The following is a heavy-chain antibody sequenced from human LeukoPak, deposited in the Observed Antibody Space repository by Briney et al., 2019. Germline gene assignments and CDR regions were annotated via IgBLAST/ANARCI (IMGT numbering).Heavy chain of an antibody. D-gene: IGHD1-26*01. CDR3: ARDTYWLYSGSYYFFDY. V-gene: IGHV1-18*01. Sequence: ASVKVSCKASGYTFTSYGISWVRQAPGQGLEWMGWISAYNGNTNYAQKLQGRVTMTTDTSTSTAYMELRSLRSNDTAVYYCARDTYWLYSGSYYFFDYWGQGTLVTVSS. CDR2: ISAYNGNT. CDR1: GYTFTSYG. J-gene: IGHJ4*02.